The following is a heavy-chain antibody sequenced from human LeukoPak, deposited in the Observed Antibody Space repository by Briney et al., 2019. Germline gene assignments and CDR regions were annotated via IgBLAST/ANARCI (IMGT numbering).Heavy chain of an antibody. D-gene: IGHD6-13*01. CDR1: GGTFSSYA. V-gene: IGHV1-69*05. CDR3: ASTLPVLPNIAAAGTRVRFRYYYYMDV. J-gene: IGHJ6*03. CDR2: IIPIFGTA. Sequence: GASVKVSCKASGGTFSSYAISWVRQAPGQGLEWMGGIIPIFGTANYAQKFQGRVTITTDESTSTAYMELSSLRSEDTAVYYCASTLPVLPNIAAAGTRVRFRYYYYMDVWGKGTTVTVSS.